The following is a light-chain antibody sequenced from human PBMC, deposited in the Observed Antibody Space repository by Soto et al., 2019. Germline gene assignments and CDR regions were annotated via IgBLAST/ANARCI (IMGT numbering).Light chain of an antibody. Sequence: IQMTQSPSTLSASVGDRVTITCRASQTITTWLAWYQQKPGKAPKRLIYSSSNLQSGVPSRFSGSGSGTEFNLTISSLQPEDSATYYCLQHHSFPRTFGQGTKVDIK. J-gene: IGKJ1*01. CDR1: QTITTW. CDR2: SSS. CDR3: LQHHSFPRT. V-gene: IGKV1-5*01.